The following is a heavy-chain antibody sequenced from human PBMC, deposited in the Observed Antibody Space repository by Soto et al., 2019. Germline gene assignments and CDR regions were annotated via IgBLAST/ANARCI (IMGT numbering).Heavy chain of an antibody. V-gene: IGHV1-3*05. D-gene: IGHD1-26*01. CDR2: INAGNGNT. J-gene: IGHJ6*02. Sequence: QVQLVQSGAEEKKPGASVKVSCKASGYTFTSYGLHWVRQAPGQRLEWMGWINAGNGNTKYSQKFQGRVTITRDTPASTVYMGLSSLRSEDTAVYYCASNHLGATAYSMDVWGQGTTVTVSS. CDR1: GYTFTSYG. CDR3: ASNHLGATAYSMDV.